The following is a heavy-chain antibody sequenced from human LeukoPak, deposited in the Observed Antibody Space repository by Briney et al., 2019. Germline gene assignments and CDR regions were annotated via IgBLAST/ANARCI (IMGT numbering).Heavy chain of an antibody. J-gene: IGHJ4*02. CDR1: GYSFSSYW. Sequence: GESLKISCKGLGYSFSSYWNAWVRQMPGKGLEWMGIIYPGDSDTRYSPSFQGQVTISADKSISTAYLQWSSLKASDTAIYYCARQWGDCSSTSCYSAYWGQGTLVTVSS. V-gene: IGHV5-51*01. CDR3: ARQWGDCSSTSCYSAY. D-gene: IGHD2-2*01. CDR2: IYPGDSDT.